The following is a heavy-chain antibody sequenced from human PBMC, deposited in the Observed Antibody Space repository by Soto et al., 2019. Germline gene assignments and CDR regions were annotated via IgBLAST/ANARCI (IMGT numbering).Heavy chain of an antibody. V-gene: IGHV1-24*01. CDR1: GYTISNFG. CDR3: ATGGSGN. D-gene: IGHD3-10*01. J-gene: IGHJ4*02. CDR2: FDPEDGET. Sequence: SVKVSCKASGYTISNFGISWVRQAPGNGLEWMGGFDPEDGETIYAQKFQGRVTMTEDTSTATAYMELSSLRSEDTAVYYCATGGSGNWGQGTLVTVSS.